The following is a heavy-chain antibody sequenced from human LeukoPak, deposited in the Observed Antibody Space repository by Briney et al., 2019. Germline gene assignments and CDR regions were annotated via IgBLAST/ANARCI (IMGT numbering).Heavy chain of an antibody. CDR2: SYYSGTT. Sequence: PSETLSLTCTVSGGSISSGGYYWSWIRQHPGKGLEWIGYSYYSGTTNYNPSLKSRVTISLDTSKNQFSLKLTSVTAADTAVYYCAKSGSYYGSTSGWGQGTLVTVSP. D-gene: IGHD3-10*01. V-gene: IGHV4-31*02. J-gene: IGHJ4*02. CDR3: AKSGSYYGSTSG. CDR1: GGSISSGGYY.